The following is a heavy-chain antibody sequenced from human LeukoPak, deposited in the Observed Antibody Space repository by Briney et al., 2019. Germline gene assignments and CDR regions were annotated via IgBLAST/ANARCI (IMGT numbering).Heavy chain of an antibody. D-gene: IGHD5-18*01. J-gene: IGHJ4*02. CDR3: ARIRDTALVSDY. V-gene: IGHV3-53*01. CDR1: GFTVSSNY. Sequence: GGSLRLSCAASGFTVSSNYMSWVRQAPGKGLEWVSVIYSGGRTHYADSVKGRFTISRDNSNNTLYLQMNSLRAEDTAVYYCARIRDTALVSDYWGQGTLVTVSS. CDR2: IYSGGRT.